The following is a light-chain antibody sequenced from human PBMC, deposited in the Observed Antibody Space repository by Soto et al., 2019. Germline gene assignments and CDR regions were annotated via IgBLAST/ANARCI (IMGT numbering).Light chain of an antibody. CDR3: QQYGSSPFT. Sequence: EIVLTQSPGTLSLSPGERATLSCRASQSVSSSYLAWYQQKPGQAARLLIYGASSRATGIPDRFSGSGSGTDFTLTISRLEPEDFAVYYCQQYGSSPFTFGGGTKVEIK. CDR2: GAS. V-gene: IGKV3-20*01. J-gene: IGKJ4*01. CDR1: QSVSSSY.